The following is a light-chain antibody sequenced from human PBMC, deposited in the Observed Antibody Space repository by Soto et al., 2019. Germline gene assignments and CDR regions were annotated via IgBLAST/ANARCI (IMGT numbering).Light chain of an antibody. CDR3: PQHGTSPIT. CDR2: AAS. CDR1: QGISNH. Sequence: IQLTQSPSCLSASVGDRVTITCRASQGISNHLAWYQQTPGKAPKLLIYAASNRATGIPDRFSGSGSGTDFTRTISRLEPDDVEVDYCPQHGTSPITFGQGTRLEIK. J-gene: IGKJ5*01. V-gene: IGKV1-NL1*01.